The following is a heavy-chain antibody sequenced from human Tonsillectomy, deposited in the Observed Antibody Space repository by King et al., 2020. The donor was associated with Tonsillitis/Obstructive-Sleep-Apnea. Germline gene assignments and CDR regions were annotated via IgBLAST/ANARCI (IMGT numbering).Heavy chain of an antibody. V-gene: IGHV3-53*01. D-gene: IGHD1-20*01. CDR2: IYTGDRT. J-gene: IGHJ4*02. CDR3: AGDTTSITAWGY. Sequence: VQLVESGGGLIQPGGSLTLSCAASGFSVSSNYMSWVRQAPGKGLEWVSAIYTGDRTDYADSVKGRFNISRDSSTNTLFLQMNSLRVEDTAMYYCAGDTTSITAWGYWGQGTLVTVSS. CDR1: GFSVSSNY.